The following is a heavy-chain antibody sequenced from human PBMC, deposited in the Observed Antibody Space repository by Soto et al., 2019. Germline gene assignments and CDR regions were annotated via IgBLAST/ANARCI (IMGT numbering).Heavy chain of an antibody. V-gene: IGHV1-2*02. CDR1: GYTFTTYG. CDR3: ARVSLDGGKTRGPNYYFDY. J-gene: IGHJ4*02. Sequence: ASVKVSCKASGYTFTTYGISWVRQAPGQGLEWMGWINPNSGGTNYAQKFQGRVTMTRDTSISTAYMELSRLRSDDTAVYYCARVSLDGGKTRGPNYYFDYWGQGTLVTVSS. D-gene: IGHD2-15*01. CDR2: INPNSGGT.